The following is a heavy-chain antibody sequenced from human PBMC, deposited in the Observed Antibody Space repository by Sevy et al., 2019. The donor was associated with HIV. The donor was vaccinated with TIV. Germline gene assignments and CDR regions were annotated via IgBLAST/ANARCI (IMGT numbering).Heavy chain of an antibody. CDR3: AKHLAYCGGDCYPPLYYFDY. CDR1: GFTFSNYG. Sequence: GGSLRLSCAASGFTFSNYGMSWVRQAPGKGLEWVSAISGSGYSTYYADSVKGRFTISRDKTKNNRYLQFNSVRAGDTAVYYCAKHLAYCGGDCYPPLYYFDYWGQGTLVTVSS. CDR2: ISGSGYST. V-gene: IGHV3-23*01. J-gene: IGHJ4*02. D-gene: IGHD2-21*02.